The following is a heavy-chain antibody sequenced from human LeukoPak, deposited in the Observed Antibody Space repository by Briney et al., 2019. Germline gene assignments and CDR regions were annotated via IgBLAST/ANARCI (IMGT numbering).Heavy chain of an antibody. Sequence: TPSETLSLTCTVSGGSISSSSDFWGWIRQPPGKGLEWIGYIYYSGSTNYNPSLKSRVTISVDTSKNQFSLKLSSVTAADTAVYYCARHGRFPRNYYYYGMDVWGQGTTVTVSS. D-gene: IGHD1-1*01. V-gene: IGHV4-61*05. CDR1: GGSISSSSDF. J-gene: IGHJ6*02. CDR2: IYYSGST. CDR3: ARHGRFPRNYYYYGMDV.